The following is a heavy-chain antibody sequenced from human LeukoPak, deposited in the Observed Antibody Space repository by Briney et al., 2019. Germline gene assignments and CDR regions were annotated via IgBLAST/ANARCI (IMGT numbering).Heavy chain of an antibody. J-gene: IGHJ4*02. CDR2: ISGTGGNT. D-gene: IGHD1/OR15-1a*01. CDR3: AKDFEFKWQQPSDH. Sequence: GGSLRLSCAVSGFSFSNYAMSWVRQFPGKGLEWVSGISGTGGNTYYADSVKGRFTISRDNSKNILYLQMNALTAADTAIYFCAKDFEFKWQQPSDHWGQGTPVTVSS. V-gene: IGHV3-23*01. CDR1: GFSFSNYA.